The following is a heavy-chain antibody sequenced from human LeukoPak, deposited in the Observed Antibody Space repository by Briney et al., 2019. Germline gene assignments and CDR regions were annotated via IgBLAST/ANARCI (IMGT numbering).Heavy chain of an antibody. Sequence: ASVKVSCKASGYTFTSYGISWVRQAPGQGLEWMGWISAYNGNTNYAQKLQGRVTMTTDTSTSTAYMELRSLRSDDTAAYYCARDEEGSGSYYYYFDYWGQGTLVTVSS. D-gene: IGHD3-10*01. J-gene: IGHJ4*02. V-gene: IGHV1-18*01. CDR3: ARDEEGSGSYYYYFDY. CDR2: ISAYNGNT. CDR1: GYTFTSYG.